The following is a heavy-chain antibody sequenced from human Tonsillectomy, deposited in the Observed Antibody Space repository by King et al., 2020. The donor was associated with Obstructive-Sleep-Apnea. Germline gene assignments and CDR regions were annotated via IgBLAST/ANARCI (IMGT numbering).Heavy chain of an antibody. CDR3: ARVNYYDSSGSIYWYFDL. J-gene: IGHJ2*01. D-gene: IGHD3-22*01. Sequence: DVQLVESGGGLGKPGGSLRLSCVASGFTFSSYYMDLVRRAPGTGLEWGSSIRSSSTNIYYADSVKGRFTISRDNAKNSPYLQMNSLRAADTATYYCARVNYYDSSGSIYWYFDLWGRGTLVTVSS. V-gene: IGHV3-21*01. CDR1: GFTFSSYY. CDR2: IRSSSTNI.